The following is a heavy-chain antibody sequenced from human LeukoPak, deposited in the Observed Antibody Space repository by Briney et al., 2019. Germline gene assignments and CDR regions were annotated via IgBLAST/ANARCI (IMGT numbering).Heavy chain of an antibody. V-gene: IGHV3-21*01. CDR2: ISSRSSDI. CDR3: ARDWGGYGLDV. J-gene: IGHJ6*02. CDR1: GFAFYDYS. D-gene: IGHD3-16*01. Sequence: GGSLRLSCAASGFAFYDYSMNWVRQAPGKGLEWVSTISSRSSDIYHADSVRGRLTISRDNAQNSLYLQMNSLRVEDTAVYYCARDWGGYGLDVWGQGTTVTVSS.